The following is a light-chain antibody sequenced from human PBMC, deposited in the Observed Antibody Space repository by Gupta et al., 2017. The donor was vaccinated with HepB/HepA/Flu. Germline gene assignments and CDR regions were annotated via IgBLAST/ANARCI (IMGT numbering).Light chain of an antibody. Sequence: DIVMTQTPLSSPVTLGQPASISCRSSQSLVHGDGNTYLTWLQQRPGQPPKLLIYKSSNRCSGVPDRFSGSGAETDFTLIISRVEAEDVGVYYCRQAKQFPRTFGQGTKVEIK. CDR2: KSS. CDR1: QSLVHGDGNTY. CDR3: RQAKQFPRT. V-gene: IGKV2-24*01. J-gene: IGKJ1*01.